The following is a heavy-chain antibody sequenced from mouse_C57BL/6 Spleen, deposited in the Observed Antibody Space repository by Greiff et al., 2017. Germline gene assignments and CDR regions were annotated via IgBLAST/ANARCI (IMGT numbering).Heavy chain of an antibody. CDR2: IDPSDSYT. Sequence: QVQLQQPGAELVMPGPSVKLSCKASGYTFTSYWMHWVKQRPGQGLEWIGEIDPSDSYTNYNQKFKGKSTLTVDKSSSTAYMQLSSLTSEDSAVYYCARGTTTRRYFDVWGTGTTVTVSS. D-gene: IGHD1-1*01. V-gene: IGHV1-69*01. CDR3: ARGTTTRRYFDV. CDR1: GYTFTSYW. J-gene: IGHJ1*03.